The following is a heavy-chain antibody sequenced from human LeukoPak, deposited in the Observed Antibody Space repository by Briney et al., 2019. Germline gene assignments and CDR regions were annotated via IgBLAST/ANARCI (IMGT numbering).Heavy chain of an antibody. D-gene: IGHD6-13*01. J-gene: IGHJ4*02. V-gene: IGHV3-11*04. Sequence: PGGSLRLSCAASGFAFSDTWMSWVRQAPGKGLECVSHITNSGTTIHYADSVKGRFTISRDNAKNSLYLQMNSLRAEDTAVYYCARESSSSFDYWGQGTLVTVSS. CDR2: ITNSGTTI. CDR3: ARESSSSFDY. CDR1: GFAFSDTW.